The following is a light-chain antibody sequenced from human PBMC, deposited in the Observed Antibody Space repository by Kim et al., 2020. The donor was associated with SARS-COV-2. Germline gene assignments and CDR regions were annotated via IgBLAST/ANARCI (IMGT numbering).Light chain of an antibody. CDR1: SLRTYF. CDR2: GKD. J-gene: IGLJ1*01. CDR3: ASRDRIGNLFV. Sequence: SSELTQDPTVSVALGQTVTISSQGDSLRTYFAYWYQKKPGQAPTLVIYGKDKRPSGIPARFSGSGSGNTASLTITGPQAEDEADYYCASRDRIGNLFVFGSGTKVTVL. V-gene: IGLV3-19*01.